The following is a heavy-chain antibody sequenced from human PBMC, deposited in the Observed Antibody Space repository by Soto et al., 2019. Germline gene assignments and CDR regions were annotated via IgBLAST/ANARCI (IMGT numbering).Heavy chain of an antibody. J-gene: IGHJ3*02. D-gene: IGHD3-22*01. CDR3: ARHLYDSSGYYPDAFDI. V-gene: IGHV1-2*04. Sequence: ASVKVSCKASGYTFTGYYMHWVRQAPGQGLEWMGWINPNSGGTNYAQKFQGWVTISADKSISTAYLQWSSLKASDTAMYYCARHLYDSSGYYPDAFDIWGQGTMVTVSS. CDR2: INPNSGGT. CDR1: GYTFTGYY.